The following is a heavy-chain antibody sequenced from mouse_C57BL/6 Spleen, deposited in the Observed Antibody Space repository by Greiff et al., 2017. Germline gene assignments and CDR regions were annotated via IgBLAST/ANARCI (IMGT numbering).Heavy chain of an antibody. Sequence: QVQLQQSGAELVRPGTSVKVSCKASGYAFTNYLIEWVKQRPGQGLEWIGVINPGSGGTNYNEKFKGKATLTADKSSSPAYMQLSSLTSEDSAVYFCARCYYGSRWYFDVWGTGTTVTVSS. J-gene: IGHJ1*03. CDR1: GYAFTNYL. CDR3: ARCYYGSRWYFDV. D-gene: IGHD1-1*01. CDR2: INPGSGGT. V-gene: IGHV1-54*01.